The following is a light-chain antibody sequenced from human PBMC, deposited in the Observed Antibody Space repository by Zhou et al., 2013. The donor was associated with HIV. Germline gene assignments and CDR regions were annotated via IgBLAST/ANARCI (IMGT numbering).Light chain of an antibody. CDR3: QQCLRYPFT. Sequence: DIQMTQSPSTLSASVGDRVTITCRASQSINDWLAWYQQKPGKAPKLLIYKASSLESGVPSRFSGSGSGTEFTLTISSLQPDDFATYYCQQCLRYPFTFGPGPKWISN. CDR2: KAS. V-gene: IGKV1-5*03. CDR1: QSINDW. J-gene: IGKJ3*01.